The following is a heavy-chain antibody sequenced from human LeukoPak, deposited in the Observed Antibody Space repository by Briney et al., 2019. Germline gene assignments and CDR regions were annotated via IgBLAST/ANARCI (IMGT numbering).Heavy chain of an antibody. D-gene: IGHD2-15*01. CDR3: ARGINIVVVVAAAITDDAFDI. J-gene: IGHJ3*02. CDR2: INWNGGNT. V-gene: IGHV3-20*04. Sequence: GGSLTLSCAASGFTFYDYGMSWVRQAPGKGLEWVSGINWNGGNTGYADSVKGRFTISRDNAKNSLYLQMNSLRAEDTAVYYCARGINIVVVVAAAITDDAFDIWGQGTMVTVSS. CDR1: GFTFYDYG.